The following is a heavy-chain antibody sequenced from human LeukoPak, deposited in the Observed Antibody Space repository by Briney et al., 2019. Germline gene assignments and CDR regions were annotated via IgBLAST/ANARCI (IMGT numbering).Heavy chain of an antibody. CDR1: GGSFSGYY. V-gene: IGHV4-34*01. D-gene: IGHD6-13*01. CDR3: ARVHSSSWYIVDY. Sequence: SETLSLTCAVYGGSFSGYYWSWIRQPPGKGLEWIGEINHSGSTNYNPSLKSRVTISVDTSKNQFSLKLSSVTAADTAVYYCARVHSSSWYIVDYWGQGTPVTVSS. J-gene: IGHJ4*02. CDR2: INHSGST.